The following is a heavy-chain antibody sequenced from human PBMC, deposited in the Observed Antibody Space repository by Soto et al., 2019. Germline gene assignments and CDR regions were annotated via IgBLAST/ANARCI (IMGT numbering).Heavy chain of an antibody. D-gene: IGHD3-9*01. CDR1: GFTFSSYW. CDR2: INSDGSST. Sequence: PGGSLRLSCAASGFTFSSYWMHWVRQAPGKRLVWVSRINSDGSSTSYADSVKGRFTIPRDNAKNTLYLQMNSLRDEDKAVYYCARDPPYYDILTGYTYYYYGMDVWGQGTTVTAP. CDR3: ARDPPYYDILTGYTYYYYGMDV. J-gene: IGHJ6*02. V-gene: IGHV3-74*01.